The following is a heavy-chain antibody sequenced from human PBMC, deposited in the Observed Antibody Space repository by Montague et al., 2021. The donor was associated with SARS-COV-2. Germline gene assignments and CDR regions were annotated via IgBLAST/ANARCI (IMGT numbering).Heavy chain of an antibody. V-gene: IGHV4-59*01. CDR2: IYYSGST. D-gene: IGHD3-22*01. CDR1: GGSISSYY. CDR3: ARGDYCDSTGYYDY. J-gene: IGHJ4*01. Sequence: SETLSLTCTVSGGSISSYYWSWIRQPPGEGLEWIGYIYYSGSTNYNPSLKSRVTISVDTSKNQFSLKVRSVTAADTAVYYCARGDYCDSTGYYDYWGQGTLVTVSS.